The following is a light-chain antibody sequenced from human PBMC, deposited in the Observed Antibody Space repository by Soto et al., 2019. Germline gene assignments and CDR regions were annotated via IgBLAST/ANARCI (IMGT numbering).Light chain of an antibody. Sequence: QSVLTQPPSASGTPGQRVTISCSGSSSNIGSNTVNWYQQLPGTAPKLLIYSINHRPSGVPDRFSGSKSGTSASLAISGLQSEDEAHYYCAAWDDSLNGYVFGTGTKVTVL. J-gene: IGLJ1*01. CDR3: AAWDDSLNGYV. CDR1: SSNIGSNT. CDR2: SIN. V-gene: IGLV1-44*01.